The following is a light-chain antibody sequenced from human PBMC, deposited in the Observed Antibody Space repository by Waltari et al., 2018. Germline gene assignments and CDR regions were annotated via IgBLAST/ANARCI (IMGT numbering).Light chain of an antibody. J-gene: IGKJ4*01. CDR2: KAS. Sequence: DVQMTQSPATLSASVGDRVTITCRASQSITDWLAWYQQKPGKAPKLLIYKASTLESGVPSRFIGTRSGTEFTLTISNLQPDDFATDYCQQYTIYPLTFGGGTKVAI. CDR3: QQYTIYPLT. CDR1: QSITDW. V-gene: IGKV1-5*03.